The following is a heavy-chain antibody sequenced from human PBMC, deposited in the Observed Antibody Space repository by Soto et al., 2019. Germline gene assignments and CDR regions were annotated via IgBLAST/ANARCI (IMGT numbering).Heavy chain of an antibody. Sequence: GASVKVSCKASGYTFTSYGISWVRQAPEQGLEWMGWISAYNGNTNYAQKLQGRVTMTTDTSTSTAYMELRSLRSDDTAVYYCARGITMIVVVYFDYWGQGTLVTVSS. D-gene: IGHD3-22*01. V-gene: IGHV1-18*01. CDR2: ISAYNGNT. J-gene: IGHJ4*02. CDR1: GYTFTSYG. CDR3: ARGITMIVVVYFDY.